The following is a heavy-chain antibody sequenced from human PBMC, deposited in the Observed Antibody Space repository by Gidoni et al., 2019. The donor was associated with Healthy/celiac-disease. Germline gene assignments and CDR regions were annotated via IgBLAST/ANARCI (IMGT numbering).Heavy chain of an antibody. CDR3: ARDQDFWSGYLSRGNPFDY. D-gene: IGHD3-3*01. CDR1: GFTFSSYG. J-gene: IGHJ4*02. V-gene: IGHV3-33*01. CDR2: IWYDGSNK. Sequence: QVQLVESGGGVVQPGRSLRLSCAASGFTFSSYGMHWVRQAPGKGLEWVAVIWYDGSNKYYADSVKGRFTISRDNSKNTLYLQMNSLRAEDTAVYYCARDQDFWSGYLSRGNPFDYWGQGTLVTVSS.